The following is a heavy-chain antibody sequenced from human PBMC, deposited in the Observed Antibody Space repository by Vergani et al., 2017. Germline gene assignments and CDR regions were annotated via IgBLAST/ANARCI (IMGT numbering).Heavy chain of an antibody. Sequence: QVQLQESGPGLVKASQTLSLTCSVSGAYVGSGGYYWSWVRQRPGMGLDWIGYIYYSGTTYYNPSLESRLTISLDTSENHLSLKLTSVTAADTAVYFCARDFTSRNGDYSRFDPWGQGTLVTVSS. D-gene: IGHD4-17*01. J-gene: IGHJ5*02. CDR3: ARDFTSRNGDYSRFDP. V-gene: IGHV4-31*03. CDR2: IYYSGTT. CDR1: GAYVGSGGYY.